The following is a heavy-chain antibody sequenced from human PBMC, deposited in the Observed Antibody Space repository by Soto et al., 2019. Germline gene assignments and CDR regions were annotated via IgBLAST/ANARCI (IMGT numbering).Heavy chain of an antibody. D-gene: IGHD3-3*01. CDR3: VRQYFDFWTDYPDFDY. V-gene: IGHV1-18*04. CDR2: ISPNSGRA. CDR1: GYTFSKYD. J-gene: IGHJ4*02. Sequence: QVQLVQSGAEMKRPGASVKVSCKASGYTFSKYDVSWVRQAPGQGLEWLGLISPNSGRASYSEKFQGRVTMSTDTPTTTAYLKLRSLRSDDTAVYYCVRQYFDFWTDYPDFDYWGQGTLVTVSS.